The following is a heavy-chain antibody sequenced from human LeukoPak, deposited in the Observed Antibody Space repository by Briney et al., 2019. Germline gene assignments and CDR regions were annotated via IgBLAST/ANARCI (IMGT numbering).Heavy chain of an antibody. V-gene: IGHV3-23*01. CDR3: AKGSYYYDSADYFDY. Sequence: PSGGSLRLSCAASGFTFSSYAMSWVRQAPGKGLEWVSTLSGRGGNTYYADSVKGRVTISRDNSKNTLYLQMNSLRAEDTAVYHCAKGSYYYDSADYFDYWGQGTLVTVSS. J-gene: IGHJ4*02. CDR2: LSGRGGNT. CDR1: GFTFSSYA. D-gene: IGHD3-22*01.